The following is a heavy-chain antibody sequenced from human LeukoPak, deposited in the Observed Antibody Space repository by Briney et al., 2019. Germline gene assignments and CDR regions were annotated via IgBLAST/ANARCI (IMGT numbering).Heavy chain of an antibody. J-gene: IGHJ4*02. CDR1: GFTFSSDS. D-gene: IGHD2-15*01. Sequence: GGPLRLSCAASGFTFSSDSMNLVRQAPGKGLEWVSSISSSSSYIYYADSVKGRFTISRDNAKHSLYLQMTSLRAADPAVYYCARARVVVAANPFDSWGQGTLVTVSS. CDR3: ARARVVVAANPFDS. V-gene: IGHV3-21*01. CDR2: ISSSSSYI.